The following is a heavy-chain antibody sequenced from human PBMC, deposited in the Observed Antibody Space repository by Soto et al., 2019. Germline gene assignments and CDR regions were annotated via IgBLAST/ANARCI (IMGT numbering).Heavy chain of an antibody. CDR3: ARISAYHFDY. D-gene: IGHD3-16*01. CDR2: IYHSGVT. Sequence: SETLSLTCAVSCGSIRSNNWWSWVRQPPGKGLEWIGEIYHSGVTNYNPSLKSRVTISVDKSKNQFSLKLSSLTAADTAVYYCARISAYHFDYWGQGTLVTVSS. J-gene: IGHJ4*02. CDR1: CGSIRSNNW. V-gene: IGHV4-4*02.